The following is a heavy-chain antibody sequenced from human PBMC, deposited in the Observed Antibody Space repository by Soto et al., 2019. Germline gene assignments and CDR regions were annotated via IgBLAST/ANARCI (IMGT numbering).Heavy chain of an antibody. CDR2: VYYSGDT. CDR1: GGSVSSGNYY. CDR3: ARSRSSGYYSSTYYFDY. D-gene: IGHD3-22*01. J-gene: IGHJ4*02. Sequence: SETLSLTCTVSGGSVSSGNYYWSWIRQPPGRGLEWIGYVYYSGDTNYNPSLESRVTISVDTSKNQFSLKLSSVTTADTAVYYCARSRSSGYYSSTYYFDYWGQGTLVTVSS. V-gene: IGHV4-61*01.